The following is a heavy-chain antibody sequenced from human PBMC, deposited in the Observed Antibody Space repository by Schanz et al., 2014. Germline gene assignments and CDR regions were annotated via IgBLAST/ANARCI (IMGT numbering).Heavy chain of an antibody. CDR3: ASGVHVSSVQKGRQF. D-gene: IGHD1-1*01. Sequence: EVQLVESGGGLVQPGGSLRLSCEASGFDFNSYSMNWVRQVPGKGLEWLSYIATSSSTRHYADSVKGRVTISRDNAKNTVSLQMRRLRVDDAAVYYYASGVHVSSVQKGRQFWGRGTLVIVSS. CDR2: IATSSSTR. J-gene: IGHJ1*01. CDR1: GFDFNSYS. V-gene: IGHV3-48*01.